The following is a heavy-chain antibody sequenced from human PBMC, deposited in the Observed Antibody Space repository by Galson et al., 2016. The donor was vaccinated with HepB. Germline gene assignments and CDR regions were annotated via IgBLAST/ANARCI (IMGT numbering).Heavy chain of an antibody. D-gene: IGHD6-19*01. CDR1: GDSVSSNSAV. J-gene: IGHJ4*02. CDR2: TFYKSKWYN. CDR3: TRGFEYSSGWYYFDY. V-gene: IGHV6-1*01. Sequence: CAISGDSVSSNSAVWNWIRQSPSRGLEWLGRTFYKSKWYNDYAVSVKSRITVNADTSKNQFSLHLNSVPPDDTAVYYCTRGFEYSSGWYYFDYWGQGTLVTVSS.